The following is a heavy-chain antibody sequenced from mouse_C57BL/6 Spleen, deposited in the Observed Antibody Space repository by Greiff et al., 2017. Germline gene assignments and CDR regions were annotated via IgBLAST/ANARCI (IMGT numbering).Heavy chain of an antibody. V-gene: IGHV14-3*01. Sequence: VQLQQSVAELVRPGASVKLSCTASGFNIKNTYMHWVKQRPEQGLEWIGRIDPANGNTKYAPKFPGKATITADTSSNTAYLQLSSLTSEDTAIYSVARSAHSSVYVYYWGQGTTLTVSS. D-gene: IGHD3-2*02. CDR2: IDPANGNT. J-gene: IGHJ2*01. CDR1: GFNIKNTY. CDR3: ARSAHSSVYVYY.